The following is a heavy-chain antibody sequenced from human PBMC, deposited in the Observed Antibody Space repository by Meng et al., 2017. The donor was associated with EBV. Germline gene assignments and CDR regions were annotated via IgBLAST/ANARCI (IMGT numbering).Heavy chain of an antibody. J-gene: IGHJ4*02. D-gene: IGHD5-24*01. CDR3: ARGRWLQPGSYFDY. V-gene: IGHV4-34*01. CDR1: VGSFIGDS. Sequence: HRQPAGAVLVEPSATLALSWAVYVGSFIGDSWSWIRQPPGKGLECIGEINHSGSTNYNPSLKRRVTISVDTSKNQLSLKLSSVTAADTAVYYCARGRWLQPGSYFDYWGQGTLVTVSS. CDR2: INHSGST.